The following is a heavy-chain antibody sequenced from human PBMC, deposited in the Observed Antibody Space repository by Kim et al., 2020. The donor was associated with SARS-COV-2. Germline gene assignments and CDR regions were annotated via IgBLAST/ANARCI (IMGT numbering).Heavy chain of an antibody. V-gene: IGHV4-39*01. CDR1: GGSISSSSYY. Sequence: SETLSLTCTVSGGSISSSSYYWGWIRQPPGKGLEWIGSIYYSGSTYYNPSLKSRVTISVDTSKNQFSLKLSSVTAADTAVYYCARRMGYYGSGSYYNGAFDIWGQGTMVTVSS. J-gene: IGHJ3*02. D-gene: IGHD3-10*01. CDR2: IYYSGST. CDR3: ARRMGYYGSGSYYNGAFDI.